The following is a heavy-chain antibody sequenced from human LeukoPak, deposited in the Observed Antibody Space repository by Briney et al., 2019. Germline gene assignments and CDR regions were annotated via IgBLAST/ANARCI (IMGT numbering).Heavy chain of an antibody. CDR1: GFTFSNYN. CDR2: INGGSTTM. J-gene: IGHJ4*02. D-gene: IGHD3-16*01. CDR3: AKTSTYYDYLWGSYKYYFDY. V-gene: IGHV3-48*04. Sequence: GGSLRLSCAASGFTFSNYNMVWVRQAPGKGLEWISYINGGSTTMYYADSVTGRFTISRDDAKNSLYLQMNSLRAEDTAVYYCAKTSTYYDYLWGSYKYYFDYWGQGTLVTVSS.